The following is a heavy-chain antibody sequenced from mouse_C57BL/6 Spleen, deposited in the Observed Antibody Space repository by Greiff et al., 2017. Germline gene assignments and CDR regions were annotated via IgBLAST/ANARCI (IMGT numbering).Heavy chain of an antibody. J-gene: IGHJ2*01. CDR2: INYDGSST. CDR3: ARDPNYYGSHYFDY. D-gene: IGHD1-1*01. Sequence: EVMLVESEGGLVQPGSSMKLSCTASGFTFSDYYMAWVRQVPEKGLDWVANINYDGSSTYYLDSLKSRFIISRDNAKNILYLQMSSLKSEDTATYYCARDPNYYGSHYFDYWGQGTTLTVSS. CDR1: GFTFSDYY. V-gene: IGHV5-16*01.